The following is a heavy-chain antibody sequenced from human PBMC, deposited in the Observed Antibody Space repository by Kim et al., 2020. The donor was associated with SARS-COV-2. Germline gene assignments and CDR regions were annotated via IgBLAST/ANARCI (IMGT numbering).Heavy chain of an antibody. CDR2: NP. D-gene: IGHD1-26*01. CDR3: ARNFGSRGLDY. Sequence: NPPYGQCFTGRFVFSLDTSVNTAYLQISSLKAEDTAVYYCARNFGSRGLDYWGQGTLVTVSS. V-gene: IGHV7-4-1*02. J-gene: IGHJ4*02.